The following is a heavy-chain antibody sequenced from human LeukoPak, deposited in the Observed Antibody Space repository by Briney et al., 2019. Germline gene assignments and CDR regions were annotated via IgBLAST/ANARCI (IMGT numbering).Heavy chain of an antibody. V-gene: IGHV4-34*01. CDR2: INHSGSN. D-gene: IGHD2-21*01. CDR1: GGSFSGYY. Sequence: PSETLSLTCAVYGGSFSGYYWSWIRQPPGKGLEWIGEINHSGSNNYNPSLKSRVTISVDTSKNQFSLKLSSVTAADTAVYYCARGRVWWQQGNWFDPWGQGTLVTVSS. J-gene: IGHJ5*02. CDR3: ARGRVWWQQGNWFDP.